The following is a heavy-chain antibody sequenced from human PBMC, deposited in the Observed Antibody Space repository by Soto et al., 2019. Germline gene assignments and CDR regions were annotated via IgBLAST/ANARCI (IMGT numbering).Heavy chain of an antibody. Sequence: EVQLVESGGGLIQPGGSLRLSCAASGFTVSSNYMGWVRQAPGKGLEYVSVVYSAGNTYYADSVKGRFTISIDSSENTPCPQLSSQGAEYAAVYFCERAVGSSGGWAEFFQHWGQVTLGTVAA. CDR2: VYSAGNT. V-gene: IGHV3-53*01. D-gene: IGHD6-19*01. CDR3: ERAVGSSGGWAEFFQH. CDR1: GFTVSSNY. J-gene: IGHJ1*01.